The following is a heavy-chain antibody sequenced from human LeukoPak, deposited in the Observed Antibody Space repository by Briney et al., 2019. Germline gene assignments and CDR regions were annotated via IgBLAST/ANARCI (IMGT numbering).Heavy chain of an antibody. V-gene: IGHV3-30*02. J-gene: IGHJ4*02. CDR1: GFTFRSYG. CDR3: AKDSSDYYFDY. D-gene: IGHD3-22*01. Sequence: GSLRLSCVASGFTFRSYGIHWVRQAPGKGLEWLAFIWYDEITKDYADSVKGRFTISRDNSKNTLYVQMNSLRADDTAVYYCAKDSSDYYFDYWGQGTLVTVSS. CDR2: IWYDEITK.